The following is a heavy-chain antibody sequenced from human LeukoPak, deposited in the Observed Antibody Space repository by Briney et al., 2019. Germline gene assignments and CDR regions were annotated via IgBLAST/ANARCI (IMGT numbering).Heavy chain of an antibody. CDR1: GGTFSSYA. CDR3: ARGGEGDYGDYLGLGY. Sequence: SVKVSCKASGGTFSSYAISWVRQAPGQGLEWMGRIIPILGIANYAQKFQGRVTITADKSTSTAYMELSSLRSEDTAVYYCARGGEGDYGDYLGLGYWGQGTLVTVSS. J-gene: IGHJ4*02. V-gene: IGHV1-69*04. CDR2: IIPILGIA. D-gene: IGHD4-17*01.